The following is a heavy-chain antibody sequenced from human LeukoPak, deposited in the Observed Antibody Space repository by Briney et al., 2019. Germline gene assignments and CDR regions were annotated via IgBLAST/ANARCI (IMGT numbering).Heavy chain of an antibody. CDR3: ARLWDGDLDY. CDR2: IYYSGST. CDR1: GGSIGSYY. D-gene: IGHD4-17*01. V-gene: IGHV4-59*01. J-gene: IGHJ4*02. Sequence: PSETLSLTCTVSGGSIGSYYWSWIRQPPGKGLEWIGYIYYSGSTNYNPSLKSRVTISVDTSKNQVSLKLSSVTAADTAVYYCARLWDGDLDYWGQGTLVTVSS.